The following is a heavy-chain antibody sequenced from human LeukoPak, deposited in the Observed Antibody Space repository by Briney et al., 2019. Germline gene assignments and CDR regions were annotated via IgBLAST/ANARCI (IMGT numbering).Heavy chain of an antibody. CDR1: GGSISSYY. Sequence: PSETLSLTCTVSGGSISSYYWSWIRQPPGKGLEWIGYIYYSGSTNYNPSLKSRVTISVDTSKNQFSLKLSSVTAADTAVYYCARHHRYSIDAFDIWGQGTMVTVSS. V-gene: IGHV4-59*08. CDR2: IYYSGST. D-gene: IGHD6-13*01. CDR3: ARHHRYSIDAFDI. J-gene: IGHJ3*02.